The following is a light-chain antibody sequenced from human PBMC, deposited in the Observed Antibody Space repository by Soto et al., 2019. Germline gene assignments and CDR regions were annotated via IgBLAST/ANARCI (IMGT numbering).Light chain of an antibody. CDR1: SSDVGGYNY. J-gene: IGLJ2*01. CDR2: EVS. V-gene: IGLV2-14*01. CDR3: SSYTSSALV. Sequence: QSVLTQPASVSGSPGQSITISCTGTSSDVGGYNYVSWYQQHPGKAPKLMIFEVSNRPSGVSNRFSGSKSGNTASLTISGLQAEDEADYYCSSYTSSALVFGGGTSSPS.